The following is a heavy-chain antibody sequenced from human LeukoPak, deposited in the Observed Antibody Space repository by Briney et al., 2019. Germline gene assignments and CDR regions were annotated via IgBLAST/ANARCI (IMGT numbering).Heavy chain of an antibody. CDR1: GFTFSSYA. Sequence: GGSLRLSCAASGFTFSSYAMHWVRQAPGKGLEWVAVISYDGSNKYYADSVKGRFTISRDNSKNTLYLQMNSLRAEDTAVYYCARDISGDYAVYNWFDPWGQGTLVTVSS. J-gene: IGHJ5*02. V-gene: IGHV3-30-3*01. CDR3: ARDISGDYAVYNWFDP. D-gene: IGHD4-17*01. CDR2: ISYDGSNK.